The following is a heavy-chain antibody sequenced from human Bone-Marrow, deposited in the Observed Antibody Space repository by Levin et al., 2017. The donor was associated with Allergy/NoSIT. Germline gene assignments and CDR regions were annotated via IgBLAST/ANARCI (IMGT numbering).Heavy chain of an antibody. V-gene: IGHV3-30-3*01. CDR2: ISYDENNK. D-gene: IGHD4-17*01. J-gene: IGHJ4*02. Sequence: GESLKISCAASGFTFSNYPMHWVRQAPGKGLEWVAVISYDENNKYYADSVKGRFTISRDNSKNTLYMQMNSLRPEDTAVYYCARNLDYGEDYWGQGTLVTVSS. CDR3: ARNLDYGEDY. CDR1: GFTFSNYP.